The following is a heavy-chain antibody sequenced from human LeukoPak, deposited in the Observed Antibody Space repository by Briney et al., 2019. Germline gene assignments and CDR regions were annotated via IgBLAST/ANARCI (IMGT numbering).Heavy chain of an antibody. CDR2: IYSAGDT. V-gene: IGHV3-53*01. D-gene: IGHD1-1*01. J-gene: IGHJ3*02. CDR3: ARDLNAQSRAFDI. Sequence: SGGSLRLSCAASGFTFSSYSMNWVRQAPGKGLEWVSVIYSAGDTYYTDSVKDRFTISRDNSQNTVYLQMNSLRAEDTAVYYCARDLNAQSRAFDIWGRGTMVTVSS. CDR1: GFTFSSYS.